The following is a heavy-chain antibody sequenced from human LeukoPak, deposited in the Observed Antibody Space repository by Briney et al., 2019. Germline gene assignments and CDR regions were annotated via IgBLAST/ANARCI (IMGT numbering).Heavy chain of an antibody. CDR3: ATSARTYIGSSLDY. D-gene: IGHD2-15*01. CDR2: ISSDASIT. Sequence: GGSLRLSCAASGFTFSTYWMHWVRHDPGKGLVWVSRISSDASITSYADPVKGRFTISRDNAKNTLYLQMNSLRAEDTALYYCATSARTYIGSSLDYWGQGTLVTVSS. CDR1: GFTFSTYW. V-gene: IGHV3-74*01. J-gene: IGHJ4*02.